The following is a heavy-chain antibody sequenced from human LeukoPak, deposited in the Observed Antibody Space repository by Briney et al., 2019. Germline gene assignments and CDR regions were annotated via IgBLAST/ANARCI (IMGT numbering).Heavy chain of an antibody. J-gene: IGHJ6*02. CDR1: GFTFSSYG. CDR2: ISYDGSNK. V-gene: IGHV3-30*18. D-gene: IGHD2-15*01. CDR3: AKDPYCSGGSCYLGGMDV. Sequence: GGSLRLSCAASGFTFSSYGMHWVRQAPGKGLEWVAVISYDGSNKYYADSVKGRFTISRDNSKSTLYLQMNSLRAEDTAVYYCAKDPYCSGGSCYLGGMDVWGQGTTVTVSS.